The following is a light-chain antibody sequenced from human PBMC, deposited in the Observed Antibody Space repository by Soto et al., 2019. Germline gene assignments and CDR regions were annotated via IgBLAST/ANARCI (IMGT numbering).Light chain of an antibody. V-gene: IGKV3D-20*02. CDR3: QQRSNFIT. CDR2: GAS. CDR1: QTVSSNF. Sequence: IVLRQSPGTLSLSPGDRATLSCSASQTVSSNFLAWYQQRPAQAPRLLIHGASTRATGITDRFSGSVSGTDFTLTISSLEPEDFAVYYCQQRSNFITFGQGTRLEI. J-gene: IGKJ5*01.